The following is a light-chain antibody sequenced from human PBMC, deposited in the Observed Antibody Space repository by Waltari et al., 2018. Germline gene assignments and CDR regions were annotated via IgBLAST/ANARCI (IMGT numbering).Light chain of an antibody. CDR2: AAS. CDR3: QQSYSNSLT. CDR1: QNIDNY. J-gene: IGKJ4*01. V-gene: IGKV1-39*01. Sequence: DIQMTQSPSSLSASVRDRVSITCRASQNIDNYLNWYQQKPGKAPKLLIYAASNLQSGVPSRFSGSGSGTEFTLTISSLQPEDVANYYCQQSYSNSLTFGGGTRVEIK.